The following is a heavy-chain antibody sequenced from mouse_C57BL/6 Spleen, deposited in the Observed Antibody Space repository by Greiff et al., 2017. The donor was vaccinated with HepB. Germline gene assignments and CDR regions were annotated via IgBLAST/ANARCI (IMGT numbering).Heavy chain of an antibody. CDR2: INYDGSST. V-gene: IGHV5-16*01. CDR1: GFTFSDYY. Sequence: DVKLVESEGGLVQPGSSMKLSCTASGFTFSDYYMAWVRQVPEKGLEWVANINYDGSSTYYLDSLKSRFIISRDNAKNILYLQMSSLKSEDTATYYCARVPYYWYFDVWGTGTTVTVSS. CDR3: ARVPYYWYFDV. J-gene: IGHJ1*03.